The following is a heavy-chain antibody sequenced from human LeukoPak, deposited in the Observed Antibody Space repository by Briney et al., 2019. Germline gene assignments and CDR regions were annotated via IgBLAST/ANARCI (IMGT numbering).Heavy chain of an antibody. D-gene: IGHD3-22*01. CDR2: IYYSGST. J-gene: IGHJ4*02. CDR1: GGSISSYY. V-gene: IGHV4-59*01. Sequence: SETLSLTCTVSGGSISSYYWSWIRQPPGKGLEWIGYIYYSGSTNYNPSLKSRVTISLDTSKNQFSLKLSSVTAADTAVYYCARHFYDRDFDYWGQRSLVTVSS. CDR3: ARHFYDRDFDY.